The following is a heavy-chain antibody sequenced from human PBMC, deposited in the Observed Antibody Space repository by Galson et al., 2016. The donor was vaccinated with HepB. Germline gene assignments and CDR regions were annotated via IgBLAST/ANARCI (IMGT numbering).Heavy chain of an antibody. CDR1: GYTFTSYD. V-gene: IGHV1-8*01. CDR2: INPNSGNT. Sequence: SVKVSCKASGYTFTSYDINWVRQATGQGLEWMGWINPNSGNTGYAQKYQGRVTMTRNTSISTAYMELSSLRSEDTAVYYCARGLYYYDSSGGYWGQGTLVTVSS. CDR3: ARGLYYYDSSGGY. D-gene: IGHD3-22*01. J-gene: IGHJ4*02.